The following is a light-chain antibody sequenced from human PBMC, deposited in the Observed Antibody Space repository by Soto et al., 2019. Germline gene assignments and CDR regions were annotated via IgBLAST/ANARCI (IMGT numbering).Light chain of an antibody. CDR1: QSINSY. J-gene: IGKJ2*01. V-gene: IGKV1-39*01. Sequence: DIPMTQSPSSLYASVGDRVTITCRASQSINSYLNWYQQKPGKAPKLLIYAATSLQSGVPSRFSGSGSGTDFTLTISSLQPEEFATYYCPQSYSTPYTFGQGTKLEIK. CDR3: PQSYSTPYT. CDR2: AAT.